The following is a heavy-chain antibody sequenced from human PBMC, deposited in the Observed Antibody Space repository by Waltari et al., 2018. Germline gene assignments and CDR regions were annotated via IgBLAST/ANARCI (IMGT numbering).Heavy chain of an antibody. J-gene: IGHJ4*02. D-gene: IGHD1-26*01. V-gene: IGHV3-53*01. CDR2: IYSGGST. CDR3: ARDLYHGSYSFDY. Sequence: EVQLVESGGGLIQPGGSLRLSCAASGFTVSSNYMSWVRQAPGKGLGWVSVIYSGGSTYYADSVKGRFTISRDNSKNTLYLQMNSLRAEDTAVYYCARDLYHGSYSFDYWGQGTLVTVSS. CDR1: GFTVSSNY.